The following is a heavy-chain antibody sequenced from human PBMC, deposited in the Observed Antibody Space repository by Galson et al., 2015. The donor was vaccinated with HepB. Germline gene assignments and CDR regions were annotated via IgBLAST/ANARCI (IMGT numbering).Heavy chain of an antibody. Sequence: SLRLSCAASGFTFSSYGMHWVRQAPGKGLEWVAVIWYDGSNKYYADSVKGRFTISRDNAKNSLYLQMNSLRAEDTAVYYCVRDRSGSYYDSWGQGTLVTVSS. D-gene: IGHD1-26*01. J-gene: IGHJ4*02. CDR3: VRDRSGSYYDS. CDR1: GFTFSSYG. V-gene: IGHV3-33*01. CDR2: IWYDGSNK.